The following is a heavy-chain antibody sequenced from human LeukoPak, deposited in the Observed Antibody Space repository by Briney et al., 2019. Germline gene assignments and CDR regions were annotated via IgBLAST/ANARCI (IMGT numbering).Heavy chain of an antibody. V-gene: IGHV1-69*13. CDR2: IIPIFATA. Sequence: GASVKVSCKASGGTLSHYGISSGRQAPGQGLEWMGGIIPIFATANYAQKFQDRVTITADESTSTFYMELSSLRSEDTAVYYCARDPPNDWGQGTLVTVSS. CDR1: GGTLSHYG. CDR3: ARDPPND. J-gene: IGHJ4*02.